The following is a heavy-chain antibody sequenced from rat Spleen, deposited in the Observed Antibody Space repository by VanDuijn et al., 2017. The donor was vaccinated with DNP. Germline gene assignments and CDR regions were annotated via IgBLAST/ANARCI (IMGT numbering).Heavy chain of an antibody. J-gene: IGHJ2*01. V-gene: IGHV5S23*01. CDR3: ARLKWERAYYFDY. CDR1: GFTFSDYG. D-gene: IGHD5-1*01. CDR2: ISTSGGST. Sequence: EVQLVESGGGLVQPGRSLKLSCAASGFTFSDYGMAWVRQAPKKGLEWVATISTSGGSTYYRNSVKGRFTISRDNAKSALFLQMNSLRSEDTATYYCARLKWERAYYFDYWGQGIMVTVSS.